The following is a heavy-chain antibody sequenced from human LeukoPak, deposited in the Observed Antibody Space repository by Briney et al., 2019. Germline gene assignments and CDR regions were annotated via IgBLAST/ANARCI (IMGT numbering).Heavy chain of an antibody. CDR1: GGSITSTNY. CDR3: ARDCSGGSCYPDAFDI. J-gene: IGHJ3*02. CDR2: IYYSGST. D-gene: IGHD2-15*01. V-gene: IGHV4-30-4*01. Sequence: PSETLSLTCGVSGGSITSTNYWTWVRQPPGKGLEWIGYIYYSGSTYYNPSLKSRVTISVDTSKNQFSLKLSSVTAADTAVYYCARDCSGGSCYPDAFDIWGQGTMVTVSS.